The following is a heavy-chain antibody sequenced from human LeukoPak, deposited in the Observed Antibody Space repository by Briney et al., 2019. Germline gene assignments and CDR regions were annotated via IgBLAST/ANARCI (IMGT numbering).Heavy chain of an antibody. CDR2: ISSSGSTI. D-gene: IGHD6-13*01. J-gene: IGHJ6*04. Sequence: GGSMRLSCAASGFTFSSYEMNWVRQAPGKGLEWVSYISSSGSTIYYADSVKGRFTISRDNAKNSLYLQMNSLRAEDTAVYYCARIAAAGEYGMDVWGKGTTVTVSS. CDR3: ARIAAAGEYGMDV. V-gene: IGHV3-48*03. CDR1: GFTFSSYE.